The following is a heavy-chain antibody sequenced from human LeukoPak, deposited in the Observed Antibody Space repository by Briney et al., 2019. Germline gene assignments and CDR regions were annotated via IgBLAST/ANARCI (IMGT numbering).Heavy chain of an antibody. J-gene: IGHJ6*02. Sequence: GGPLRLSCAASGFTFSGSAMHWVRQASGKGLEWVGHIRSKTDSYTTAYAESVKGRFTISRDDSKNTAYLQMNSLKTEDTAVYYCTRLDYGDRYYYGMDVWGQGATVTVSS. V-gene: IGHV3-73*01. CDR2: IRSKTDSYTT. CDR1: GFTFSGSA. CDR3: TRLDYGDRYYYGMDV. D-gene: IGHD4-17*01.